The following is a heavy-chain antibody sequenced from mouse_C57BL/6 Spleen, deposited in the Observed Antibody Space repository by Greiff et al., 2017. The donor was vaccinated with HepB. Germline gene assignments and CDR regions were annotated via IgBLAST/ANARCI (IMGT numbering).Heavy chain of an antibody. J-gene: IGHJ4*01. CDR2: ISSGSSTI. CDR1: GFTFSDYG. D-gene: IGHD1-1*01. V-gene: IGHV5-17*01. CDR3: ASDYGYAMDC. Sequence: EVQGVESGGGLVKPGGSLKFSCAASGFTFSDYGMHWVRQAPEKGLEWVAYISSGSSTIYYADTVKGRFTISMDNAKNTLFLQMTSLRSEDTAMYYCASDYGYAMDCWGQGTSVTVSS.